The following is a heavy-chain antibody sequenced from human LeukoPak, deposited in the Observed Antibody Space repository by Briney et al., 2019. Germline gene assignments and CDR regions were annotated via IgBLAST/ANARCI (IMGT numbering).Heavy chain of an antibody. CDR3: ARDRYGSGSYEGEEYYYYYGMDV. CDR2: IIPILGIA. D-gene: IGHD3-10*01. CDR1: GGTFSSYA. Sequence: ASVKVSCKASGGTFSSYAISWLRQAPGQGLEWMGRIIPILGIANYAQKFQGRVTITADKSTSTAYMELSSLRSEDTAVYYCARDRYGSGSYEGEEYYYYYGMDVWGQGTTVTVSS. J-gene: IGHJ6*02. V-gene: IGHV1-69*04.